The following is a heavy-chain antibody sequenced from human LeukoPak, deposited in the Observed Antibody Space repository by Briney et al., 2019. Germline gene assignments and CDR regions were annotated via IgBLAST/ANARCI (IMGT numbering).Heavy chain of an antibody. V-gene: IGHV1-46*01. D-gene: IGHD2-2*01. CDR2: INPSGGST. CDR1: GYTFTSYY. CDR3: ARLVLEVRIGYCSSTSCPNWFDP. J-gene: IGHJ5*02. Sequence: ASVKVSCKASGYTFTSYYMHWVRQAPGQGLEWMGIINPSGGSTSYAQKFQGRVTMTRDTSTSTVYMELSSLRSEDTAVYYCARLVLEVRIGYCSSTSCPNWFDPWGQGTLVTVSS.